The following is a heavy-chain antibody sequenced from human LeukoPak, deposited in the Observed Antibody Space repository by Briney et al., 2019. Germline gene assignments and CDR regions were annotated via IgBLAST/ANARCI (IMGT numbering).Heavy chain of an antibody. V-gene: IGHV4-59*12. Sequence: SETLPLSCTVSGGSISSYYWSWIRQPPGRGLEWIGHIYYSGGTYDNPSLKSRVTISVDTSKNQFSLKLSSVTAADTAVYYCARDLRSGYGSGSEYYYYYYMDVWGKGTTVTVSS. D-gene: IGHD3-10*01. CDR2: IYYSGGT. CDR1: GGSISSYY. CDR3: ARDLRSGYGSGSEYYYYYYMDV. J-gene: IGHJ6*03.